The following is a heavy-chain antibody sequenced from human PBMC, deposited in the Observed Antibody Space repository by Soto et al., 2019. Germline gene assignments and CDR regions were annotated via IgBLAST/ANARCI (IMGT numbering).Heavy chain of an antibody. J-gene: IGHJ4*02. CDR1: GFTFSSYA. V-gene: IGHV3-23*01. D-gene: IGHD2-15*01. Sequence: GGSLRLSGAASGFTFSSYAMSGVRQAPGKGLEWVSAISGSGGSTYYADSVKGRFTISRDNSKNTLYLQRNSPRAEDTAVYYCATDLGSCSYCYWGQGTLVTVSS. CDR3: ATDLGSCSYCY. CDR2: ISGSGGST.